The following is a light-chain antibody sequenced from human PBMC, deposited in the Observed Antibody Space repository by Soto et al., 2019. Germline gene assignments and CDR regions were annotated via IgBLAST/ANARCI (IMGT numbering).Light chain of an antibody. CDR1: QSVSNNY. J-gene: IGKJ1*01. V-gene: IGKV3-20*01. CDR3: QQYGSSGT. CDR2: GAS. Sequence: EIVLTQSPGTPSLSPVERATLSCRASQSVSNNYLAWYQQKPGQAPRLLIYGASNRATGIPDRFSGSGSGTDFTLTISRLEPEDFAVYYCQQYGSSGTFGQGTNV.